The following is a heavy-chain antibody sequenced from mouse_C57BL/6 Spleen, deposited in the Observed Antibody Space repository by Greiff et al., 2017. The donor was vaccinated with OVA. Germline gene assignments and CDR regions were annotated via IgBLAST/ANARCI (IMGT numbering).Heavy chain of an antibody. D-gene: IGHD2-1*01. CDR3: ARSGNYDYFDY. CDR2: ISSGSSTI. Sequence: EVKVVESGGGLVKPGGSLKLSCAASGFTFSDYGMHWVRQAPEKGLEWVAYISSGSSTIYYADTVKGRFTISRDNAKNTLFLQMTSLRSEDTAMYYCARSGNYDYFDYWGQGTTLTVSS. CDR1: GFTFSDYG. V-gene: IGHV5-17*01. J-gene: IGHJ2*01.